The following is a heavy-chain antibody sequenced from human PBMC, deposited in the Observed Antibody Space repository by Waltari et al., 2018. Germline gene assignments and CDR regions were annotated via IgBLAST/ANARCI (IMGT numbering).Heavy chain of an antibody. V-gene: IGHV3-48*04. CDR3: ARGYDDWGY. Sequence: EVQLVESGGGMGQPGGSLRLSCTASGSTYSRYSMNWVSQAPGKGLEWVSCISSGISTIYYADSMKGRFTISRDNAKNSLYLQMHSLRAEDTAVYYCARGYDDWGYWGQGTLVTVSS. D-gene: IGHD3-16*01. CDR1: GSTYSRYS. J-gene: IGHJ4*02. CDR2: ISSGISTI.